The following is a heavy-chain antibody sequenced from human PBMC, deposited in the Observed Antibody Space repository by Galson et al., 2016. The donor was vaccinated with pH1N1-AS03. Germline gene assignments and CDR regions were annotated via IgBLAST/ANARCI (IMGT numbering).Heavy chain of an antibody. CDR3: ARAEFRNNEGAFDI. Sequence: TLSLTCTVSGGSISISSGYHYWSWIRQPAGRKLEWIGHFFSSGTTNYNPSLKGRVAISVDTSKTQFSLKLNSATAADAAVYYCARAEFRNNEGAFDIWGQGTIVTVSS. V-gene: IGHV4-61*09. J-gene: IGHJ3*02. D-gene: IGHD1/OR15-1a*01. CDR1: GGSISISSGYHY. CDR2: FFSSGTT.